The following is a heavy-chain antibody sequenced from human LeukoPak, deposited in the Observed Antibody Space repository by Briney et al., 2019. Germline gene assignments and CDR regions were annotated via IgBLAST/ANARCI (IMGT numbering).Heavy chain of an antibody. CDR3: ARGAPGSGDAFDI. Sequence: PGGSLRLSCAASGFTFSSYGMHWVRQAPGKGLEWVAVIWYDGSNKYYADSVKGRFTISRDNSKNTLYLQMNSLRAEDTAVYYCARGAPGSGDAFDIWGQGTMVTVSS. CDR2: IWYDGSNK. J-gene: IGHJ3*02. D-gene: IGHD6-19*01. CDR1: GFTFSSYG. V-gene: IGHV3-33*01.